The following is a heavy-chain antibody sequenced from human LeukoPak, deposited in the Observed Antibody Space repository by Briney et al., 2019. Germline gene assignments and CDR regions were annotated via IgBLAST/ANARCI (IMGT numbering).Heavy chain of an antibody. CDR3: TKAKYYHFDY. V-gene: IGHV3-23*01. CDR1: GFTFSSYG. D-gene: IGHD3-16*01. CDR2: ISGSDDST. Sequence: GGSLRLSCVASGFTFSSYGMSWVRQAPGKGLEWVSAISGSDDSTYYADSVRGRFTISRDVSKNTLFLQMNSLRAEDTAFYCTKAKYYHFDYWGQGNLVTVSS. J-gene: IGHJ4*02.